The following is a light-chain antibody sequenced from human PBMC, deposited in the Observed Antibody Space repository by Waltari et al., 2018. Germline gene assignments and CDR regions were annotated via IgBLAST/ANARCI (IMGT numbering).Light chain of an antibody. J-gene: IGLJ2*01. CDR2: SNN. CDR1: SSNTGSKT. V-gene: IGLV1-44*01. CDR3: TAWDDSLNGVV. Sequence: QSVLTQPPSASGTPGQRVTISCSGSSSNTGSKTVHWYQQLPGTAPKPLIYSNNQRPSGVPDRFSGSKSGTSASLAISGLQSEDEADYYCTAWDDSLNGVVFGGGTKLTVL.